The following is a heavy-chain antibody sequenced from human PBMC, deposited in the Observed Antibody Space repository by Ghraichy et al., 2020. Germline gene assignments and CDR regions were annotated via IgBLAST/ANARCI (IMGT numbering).Heavy chain of an antibody. J-gene: IGHJ6*02. CDR3: ARVSRVVRFYDYDGMDV. CDR2: ITSSSRTK. D-gene: IGHD4-23*01. V-gene: IGHV3-48*02. Sequence: GGSLRLSCVGSGFTLSTYSMNWVRQAPGKGLEWVSYITSSSRTKYYADSVKGRFTISRDNAQNSLYLQMNNLRDEDTAIYYCARVSRVVRFYDYDGMDVWGQGTTVTVSS. CDR1: GFTLSTYS.